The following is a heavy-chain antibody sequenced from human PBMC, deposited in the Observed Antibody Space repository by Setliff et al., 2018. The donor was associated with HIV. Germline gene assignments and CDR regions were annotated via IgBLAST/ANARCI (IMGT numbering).Heavy chain of an antibody. CDR2: XTPLLDKP. CDR1: GGTFSXYG. V-gene: IGHV1-69*05. CDR3: AXXHYYDATAYYVGLYYFDY. J-gene: IGHJ4*02. Sequence: SVKVSCKASGGTFSXYGITWGXXAPVKGIERKGXXTPLLDKPNYAQKFQGRVTITTDEFTNTVYMELSSLRSEDTAVYYCAXXHYYDATAYYVGLYYFDYWGQGTLVTVSS. D-gene: IGHD3-22*01.